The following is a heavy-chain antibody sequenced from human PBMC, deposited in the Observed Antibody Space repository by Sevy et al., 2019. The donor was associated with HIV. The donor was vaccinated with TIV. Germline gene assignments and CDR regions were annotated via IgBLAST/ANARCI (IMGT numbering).Heavy chain of an antibody. D-gene: IGHD3-10*02. Sequence: ASVKVSCKASGYSFRTFGISWIRQAPGQRLQWMGWISGYHGNTNYSQKLQDRVIMTTETSTSTAYMELRTLGSDDTAVYYCARDSPYYLGAGSRDPLFDVWGQGTPVTVSS. V-gene: IGHV1-18*01. J-gene: IGHJ4*02. CDR2: ISGYHGNT. CDR3: ARDSPYYLGAGSRDPLFDV. CDR1: GYSFRTFG.